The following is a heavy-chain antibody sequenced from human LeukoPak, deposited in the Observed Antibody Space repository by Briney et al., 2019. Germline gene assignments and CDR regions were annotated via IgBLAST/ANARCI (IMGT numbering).Heavy chain of an antibody. D-gene: IGHD2-15*01. CDR1: GGSISGYH. J-gene: IGHJ4*02. CDR3: ARHYCSGSGCYYFDF. Sequence: SETLSLTCTVSGGSISGYHWSWIRRPPGKGLEWIGYIYYSGSTNYNPSLKSRVTISVDTSKNQFSLKPSSVTAADTAVYYCARHYCSGSGCYYFDFWGQGTLVTVSS. V-gene: IGHV4-59*08. CDR2: IYYSGST.